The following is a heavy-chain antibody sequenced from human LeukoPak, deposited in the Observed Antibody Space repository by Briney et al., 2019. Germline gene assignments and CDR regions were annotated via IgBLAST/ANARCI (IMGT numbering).Heavy chain of an antibody. D-gene: IGHD1-26*01. CDR3: TRESGAFSPFGF. Sequence: SGTLSLTCAVSGGSTTTTNWWSWVRQPPGKGLEWIGEVHLSGATNYNPSLESRVSMSIDKSKNHLSLEVTSVTAADTAIYYCTRESGAFSPFGFWGQGTLLTVSS. CDR1: GGSTTTTNW. J-gene: IGHJ4*02. CDR2: VHLSGAT. V-gene: IGHV4-4*02.